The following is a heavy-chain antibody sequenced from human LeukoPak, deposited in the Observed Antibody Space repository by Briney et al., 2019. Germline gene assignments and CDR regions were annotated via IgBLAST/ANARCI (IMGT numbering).Heavy chain of an antibody. CDR3: AKDSGSFPGY. CDR1: GFTFTTYA. D-gene: IGHD3-10*01. J-gene: IGHJ4*02. CDR2: ITAGGTNT. Sequence: GGSLRLSCAASGFTFTTYAMTWVRQAPGKGLEWVSGITAGGTNTYYADSVKGRFTISRDNSKNTLYLQMNSLRAEDTAVYYCAKDSGSFPGYWGQGTLVTVSS. V-gene: IGHV3-23*01.